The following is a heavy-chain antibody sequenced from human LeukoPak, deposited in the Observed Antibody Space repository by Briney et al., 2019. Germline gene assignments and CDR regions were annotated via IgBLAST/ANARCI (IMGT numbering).Heavy chain of an antibody. J-gene: IGHJ4*02. CDR2: ISGSGGST. CDR3: AKDLGGITMIVVVNSFDY. D-gene: IGHD3-22*01. CDR1: GFTFSSYA. V-gene: IGHV3-23*01. Sequence: GGSLRLSCAASGFTFSSYAMSWVRQAPGKGLEWVSAISGSGGSTYYADSVKGRFTISRDNSKNTLYLQMNSLRAEDTAVYYCAKDLGGITMIVVVNSFDYWGQGTLVTVSS.